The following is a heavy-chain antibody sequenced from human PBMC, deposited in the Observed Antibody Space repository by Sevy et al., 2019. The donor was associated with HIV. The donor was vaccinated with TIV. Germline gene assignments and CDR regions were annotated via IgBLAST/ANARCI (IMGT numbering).Heavy chain of an antibody. CDR2: ISGSGGST. J-gene: IGHJ4*02. V-gene: IGHV3-23*01. Sequence: LSLTCAASGFTFSSYAMSWVRQAPGKGLEWVSAISGSGGSTYYADSVKGRFTISRDNSKNTLYLQMNSLRAEDTAVYYCAKDGEMATIATDYWGQGTLVTVSS. CDR1: GFTFSSYA. CDR3: AKDGEMATIATDY. D-gene: IGHD5-12*01.